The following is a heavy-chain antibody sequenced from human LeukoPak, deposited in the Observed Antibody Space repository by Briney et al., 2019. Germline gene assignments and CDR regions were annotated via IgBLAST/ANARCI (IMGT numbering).Heavy chain of an antibody. J-gene: IGHJ4*02. CDR2: ISGSGGNT. V-gene: IGHV3-23*01. CDR3: TKGESQPKYYFDY. CDR1: GFTFTSA. Sequence: GGSLRLSWAASGFTFTSAMRWVRQAPGKGLEWVSSISGSGGNTFYADSVKGRFPISRDNSKNTLYLQMNSLRAEDTAVYYCTKGESQPKYYFDYWGQGTLVTVSS. D-gene: IGHD2-2*01.